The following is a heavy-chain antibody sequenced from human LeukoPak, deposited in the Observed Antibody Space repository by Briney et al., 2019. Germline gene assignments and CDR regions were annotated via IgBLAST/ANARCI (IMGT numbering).Heavy chain of an antibody. CDR2: IIPILGIA. Sequence: SVKVSCKASGGTFSSYAISWVRQAPGQGLEWMGRIIPILGIANYAQKFQGRVTITADKSTSTAYMELSSLRSEDTAVYYCARERVGSSGWFDPWGQGTLVTVSS. CDR1: GGTFSSYA. CDR3: ARERVGSSGWFDP. V-gene: IGHV1-69*04. D-gene: IGHD6-6*01. J-gene: IGHJ5*02.